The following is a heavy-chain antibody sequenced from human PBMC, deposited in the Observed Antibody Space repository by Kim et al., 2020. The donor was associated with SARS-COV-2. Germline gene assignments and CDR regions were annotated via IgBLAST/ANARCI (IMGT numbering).Heavy chain of an antibody. CDR1: GYTFTDYH. D-gene: IGHD3-10*01. V-gene: IGHV1-2*06. Sequence: ASVKVSCRASGYTFTDYHIHWVRQAPGQGLEWVGRLSANSGGPNYAQNFRGRVTMTRDTSINTVYLELTRLTSDDTAVYYCARSSLLHFYHWGQRNLVTV. CDR3: ARSSLLHFYH. CDR2: LSANSGGP. J-gene: IGHJ4*02.